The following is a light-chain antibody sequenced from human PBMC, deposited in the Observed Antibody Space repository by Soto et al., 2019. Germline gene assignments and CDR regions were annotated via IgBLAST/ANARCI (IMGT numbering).Light chain of an antibody. CDR1: QSVSNNC. V-gene: IGKV3-20*01. Sequence: EIVLTQSPGTLSLSPGERATLSCRASQSVSNNCLSWYQQQPGRAPRLLIYGSSSRATGIPDRFSGSGSGTGFTLTISRREPEHVAVYACHQYERPPRWMFGKGTKVEVK. J-gene: IGKJ1*01. CDR2: GSS. CDR3: HQYERPPRWM.